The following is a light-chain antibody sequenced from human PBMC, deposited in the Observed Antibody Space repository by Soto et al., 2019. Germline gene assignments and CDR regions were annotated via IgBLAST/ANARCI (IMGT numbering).Light chain of an antibody. CDR2: DAT. V-gene: IGKV3-11*01. CDR3: QQRSSWPPWT. J-gene: IGKJ1*01. CDR1: QSVRNY. Sequence: IVLTQSPATLSLSPGERATLACRASQSVRNYLAWYQQRPGQAPRLLIYDATNRATGIPARFTGSGSGTDFTLTISSREPEDVAVYYCQQRSSWPPWTFGQGTKVEIK.